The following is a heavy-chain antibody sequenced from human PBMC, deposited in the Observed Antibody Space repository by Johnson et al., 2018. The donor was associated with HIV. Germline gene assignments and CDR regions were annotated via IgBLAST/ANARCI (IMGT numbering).Heavy chain of an antibody. Sequence: QVQLVESGGGVVQPGRSLRLSCAASGFTFSSYGMHWVRQAPGKGLEWVAVIWYDGSNKYYADSVKGRFTISRDNSKNTLYLQMNSLRPEDTALYYCASPQSGVEPDYYDSSGYFRNDALDFWGQGTMVTVSS. V-gene: IGHV3-33*01. J-gene: IGHJ3*01. CDR3: ASPQSGVEPDYYDSSGYFRNDALDF. D-gene: IGHD3-22*01. CDR1: GFTFSSYG. CDR2: IWYDGSNK.